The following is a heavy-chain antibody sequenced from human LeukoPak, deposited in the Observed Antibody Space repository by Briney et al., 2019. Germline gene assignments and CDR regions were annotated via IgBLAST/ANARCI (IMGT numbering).Heavy chain of an antibody. D-gene: IGHD6-13*01. Sequence: PGGTLRLSCAASVFTFSSYWMSWVRQAPGKGVEWQANIKQDGGEKYYVGSVKGRFTISRDNAKNSLYLQMNSLRAEDTAVYYCARDGYSSSWYVFRPVDYWGQGTLVTVSS. V-gene: IGHV3-7*03. CDR2: IKQDGGEK. CDR3: ARDGYSSSWYVFRPVDY. CDR1: VFTFSSYW. J-gene: IGHJ4*02.